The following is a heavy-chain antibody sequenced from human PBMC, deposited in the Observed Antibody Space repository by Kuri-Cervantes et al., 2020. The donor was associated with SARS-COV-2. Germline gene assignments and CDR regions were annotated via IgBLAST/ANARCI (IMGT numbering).Heavy chain of an antibody. CDR2: IIPIFGIA. J-gene: IGHJ4*02. V-gene: IGHV1-69*04. CDR3: ARDAAADNLSDY. CDR1: GYTFTGYY. Sequence: SVKVSCKASGYTFTGYYMHWVRQAPGQGLEWMGRIIPIFGIANYAQKFQGRVTITADKSTSTAYMELSSLRSEDTAMYYCARDAAADNLSDYWGQGTLVTVSS. D-gene: IGHD6-13*01.